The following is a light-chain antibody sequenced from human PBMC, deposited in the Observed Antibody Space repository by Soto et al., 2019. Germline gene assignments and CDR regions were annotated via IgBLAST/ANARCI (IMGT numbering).Light chain of an antibody. CDR1: SSDVGSYNL. CDR3: CSYASSGPYV. J-gene: IGLJ1*01. V-gene: IGLV2-23*01. Sequence: QSALTQPASVSGSPGQSITISCTGTSSDVGSYNLVSWYQQHPGKAPKLMIYEGSKRPSGISSRFSGSKYGNTASLTISGLQAEDEADFYCCSYASSGPYVFGTGTKLTVL. CDR2: EGS.